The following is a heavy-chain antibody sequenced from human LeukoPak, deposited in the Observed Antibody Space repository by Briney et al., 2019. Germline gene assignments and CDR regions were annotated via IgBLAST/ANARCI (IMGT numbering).Heavy chain of an antibody. CDR2: ISAYNGNT. CDR3: ARVVMITFGGVIVPYYFDY. Sequence: GASVKVSCKASNYTFISYGISWVRQAPGQGLEWMGWISAYNGNTNYAQKLQGRVTMTTDTSTSTAYMELRSLRSDDTAVYYCARVVMITFGGVIVPYYFDYWGQGTLVTVSS. V-gene: IGHV1-18*01. D-gene: IGHD3-16*02. CDR1: NYTFISYG. J-gene: IGHJ4*02.